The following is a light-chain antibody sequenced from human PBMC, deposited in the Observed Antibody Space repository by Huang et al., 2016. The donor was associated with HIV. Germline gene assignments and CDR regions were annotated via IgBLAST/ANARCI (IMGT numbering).Light chain of an antibody. CDR2: DAS. CDR3: QQYAHWPPT. CDR1: QSVRSN. Sequence: EIVMTQSPVTLSVAPGDGATLSCRASQSVRSNLVWYQQKPGQAPRRLIYDASTRATGDPAKFSGSGSGTDFTLTISSLQSEDFAIYFCQQYAHWPPTFGQGAKVEIK. J-gene: IGKJ1*01. V-gene: IGKV3-15*01.